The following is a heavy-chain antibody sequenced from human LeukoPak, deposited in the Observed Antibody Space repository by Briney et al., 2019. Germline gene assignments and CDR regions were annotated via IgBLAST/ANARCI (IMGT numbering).Heavy chain of an antibody. J-gene: IGHJ4*02. CDR3: ARGSYCSSTSCYTSDY. CDR1: GFTFSSYS. CDR2: ISSSSSYI. D-gene: IGHD2-2*02. V-gene: IGHV3-21*01. Sequence: GGSLRLSCAASGFTFSSYSMNWVRQAPGKGLEWVSSISSSSSYIYYADSVKGRFTISRDNAKNSLYLQMNSLRAEDTAVYYCARGSYCSSTSCYTSDYWGREPWSPSPQ.